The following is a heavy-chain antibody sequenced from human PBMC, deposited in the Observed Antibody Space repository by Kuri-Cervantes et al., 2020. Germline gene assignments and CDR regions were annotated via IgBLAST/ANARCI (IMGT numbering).Heavy chain of an antibody. V-gene: IGHV3-48*02. Sequence: GESLKISCAASGFTFSTYSMNWVRQAPGKGLEWVSYISSSSSTIYHADSVKGRFTISRDNAKNSLYLQMNSLRDEDTAVYYCAREIYYDSSGYYGTFDYWGQGTLVTVSS. CDR3: AREIYYDSSGYYGTFDY. CDR2: ISSSSSTI. D-gene: IGHD3-22*01. J-gene: IGHJ4*02. CDR1: GFTFSTYS.